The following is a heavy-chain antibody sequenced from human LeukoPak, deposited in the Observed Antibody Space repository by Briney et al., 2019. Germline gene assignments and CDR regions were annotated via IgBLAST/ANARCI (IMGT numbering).Heavy chain of an antibody. J-gene: IGHJ4*02. CDR1: GGSISYYY. CDR2: IYYNGST. D-gene: IGHD2-15*01. CDR3: ARKGGHFDY. V-gene: IGHV4-59*01. Sequence: PSETLSLTCTVSGGSISYYYWSWSRQSPGKGLEWIGYIYYNGSTNYNPSLKSRVTITVDMSKNQFSLKETSVTAADTAIYYCARKGGHFDYWGQGTLVTVSS.